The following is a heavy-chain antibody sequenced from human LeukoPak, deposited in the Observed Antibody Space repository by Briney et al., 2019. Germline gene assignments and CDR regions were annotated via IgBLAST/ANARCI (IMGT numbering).Heavy chain of an antibody. CDR1: GYTFTHNY. CDR2: INPNSGGT. D-gene: IGHD2-2*01. Sequence: ASVKVSCKASGYTFTHNYIHWVRQAPGQGLEWMGWINPNSGGTNSAQRFQGRVTMTRDTSISTAYMDLSSLRSDDTAVYYCTRGVGTSLFVDWGQGTLVTVSS. CDR3: TRGVGTSLFVD. V-gene: IGHV1-2*02. J-gene: IGHJ4*02.